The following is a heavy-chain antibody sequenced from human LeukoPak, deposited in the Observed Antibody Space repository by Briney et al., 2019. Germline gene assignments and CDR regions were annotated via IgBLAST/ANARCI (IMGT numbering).Heavy chain of an antibody. D-gene: IGHD2-15*01. CDR2: ISSSSSYI. V-gene: IGHV3-21*01. CDR3: ARHSGHDFDY. J-gene: IGHJ4*02. CDR1: GFTFSSYS. Sequence: GGSLRLSCVASGFTFSSYSMNWVRQAPGKGLEWVSSISSSSSYIYYADSVKGRFTISRDNAKNSLYLQMNSLRAEDTAVYYCARHSGHDFDYWGQGTLVTVSS.